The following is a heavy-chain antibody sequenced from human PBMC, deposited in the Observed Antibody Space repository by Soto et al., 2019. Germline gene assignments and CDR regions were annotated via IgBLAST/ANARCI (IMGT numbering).Heavy chain of an antibody. J-gene: IGHJ4*02. D-gene: IGHD3-3*01. CDR3: ARDTRKFWSGYLSWVDY. CDR2: ISAYNGNT. CDR1: GYTFTSYG. Sequence: GASVKVSCKASGYTFTSYGISWVRQAPGQGLEWMGWISAYNGNTNYAQKLQGRVTMTTDTSTSTAYMELRSLRSDDTAVYYCARDTRKFWSGYLSWVDYWGQGTLVTVSS. V-gene: IGHV1-18*01.